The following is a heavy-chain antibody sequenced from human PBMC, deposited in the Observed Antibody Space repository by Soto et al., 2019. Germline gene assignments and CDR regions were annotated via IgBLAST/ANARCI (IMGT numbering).Heavy chain of an antibody. CDR2: IFYSGIT. Sequence: QVQLQESGPRLVKPSETLSLTCTVSGASIGASYWSWIRQSPGKGLEWMGYIFYSGITNYSPSLNSRVSMTVDSSKNQVSLTLSSVTAADTAVYYCARVSTVTNLDYWGHGMLVTVSS. J-gene: IGHJ4*01. V-gene: IGHV4-59*01. CDR1: GASIGASY. D-gene: IGHD4-17*01. CDR3: ARVSTVTNLDY.